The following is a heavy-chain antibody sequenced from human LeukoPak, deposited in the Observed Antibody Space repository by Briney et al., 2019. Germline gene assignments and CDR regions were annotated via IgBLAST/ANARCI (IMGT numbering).Heavy chain of an antibody. CDR3: ARKTYDYVWGSYRYKTGFDY. V-gene: IGHV4-34*01. J-gene: IGHJ4*02. D-gene: IGHD3-16*02. CDR1: GGSFSGYY. Sequence: SETLSFTCAVYGGSFSGYYWSWIRQPPGKGLEWIGEINHSGSTNYNPSLKSRVTISVDTSKNQFSLKLSSVTAADTAVYYCARKTYDYVWGSYRYKTGFDYWGQGTLVTVSS. CDR2: INHSGST.